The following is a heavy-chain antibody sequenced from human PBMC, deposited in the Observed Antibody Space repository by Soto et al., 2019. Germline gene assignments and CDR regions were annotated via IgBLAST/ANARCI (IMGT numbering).Heavy chain of an antibody. CDR2: IKQDGNEK. J-gene: IGHJ4*02. CDR1: GFTFSDYL. Sequence: EVQLVDSGGALVQPGASLRLSCAASGFTFSDYLMTWVRQAPGKGLEWVATIKQDGNEKYYGASVKGGFTISRENAKNSLYLQLNARRAEDTAVYYCEIGHWLGKWGQGTLVTVAS. CDR3: EIGHWLGK. D-gene: IGHD6-19*01. V-gene: IGHV3-7*01.